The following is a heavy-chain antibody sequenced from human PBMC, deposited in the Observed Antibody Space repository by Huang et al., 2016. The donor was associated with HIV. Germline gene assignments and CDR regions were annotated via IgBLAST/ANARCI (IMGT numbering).Heavy chain of an antibody. V-gene: IGHV1-69*01. CDR3: AMSLRYQYDSRSYWGRYFDY. Sequence: QVQLEQSGPAVRKPGSSVKVSCQASGGSFSDQIISWVRQAPGQRFEWMGGIIPLFCAPAYAQEFKGRVTMTADESTATIYMELNSLTSEDTAVYYCAMSLRYQYDSRSYWGRYFDYWGQGTLVTVSS. J-gene: IGHJ4*02. CDR1: GGSFSDQI. CDR2: IIPLFCAP. D-gene: IGHD3-16*01.